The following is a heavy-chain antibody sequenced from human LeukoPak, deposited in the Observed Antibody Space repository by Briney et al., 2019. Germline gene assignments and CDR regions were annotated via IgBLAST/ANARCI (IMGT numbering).Heavy chain of an antibody. CDR2: ISAYNGNT. D-gene: IGHD2-2*01. CDR3: ARDSGRDIVVVPASFDY. J-gene: IGHJ4*02. Sequence: ASVKVSCKASGYTFTSYVISWVRQAPGQGLEWMGWISAYNGNTNHAQKLQGRVTMTTDTSTSTAYMELRSLRSDDTAVYYCARDSGRDIVVVPASFDYWGQGTLVTVSS. CDR1: GYTFTSYV. V-gene: IGHV1-18*04.